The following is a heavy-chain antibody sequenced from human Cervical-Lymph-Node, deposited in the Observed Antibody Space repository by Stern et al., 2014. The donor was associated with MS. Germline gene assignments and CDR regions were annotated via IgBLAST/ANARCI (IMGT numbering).Heavy chain of an antibody. Sequence: VQLLESGAEVKKPGASVKVSCKASGYTFSTYYMHWVRQAPGQGLEWMGIINPSGGSTNYAQKFQGRVTMTRDTSTSTVYMELSSLMSEDTAMYYCARTMTGTSAFDFWGQGTLVTVSS. CDR1: GYTFSTYY. D-gene: IGHD3-9*01. V-gene: IGHV1-46*01. J-gene: IGHJ4*02. CDR3: ARTMTGTSAFDF. CDR2: INPSGGST.